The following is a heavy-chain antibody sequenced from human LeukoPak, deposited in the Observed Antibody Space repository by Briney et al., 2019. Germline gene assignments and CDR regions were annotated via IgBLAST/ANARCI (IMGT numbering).Heavy chain of an antibody. CDR2: MNPNSGNT. Sequence: ASVKVSCKAPGYTFTSYDINWVRQATGQGLEWMGWMNPNSGNTGYAQKFQGRVTITRNTSISAAYMELSSLRSEDTAVYYCARGITIFEDAFDIWGQGTMVTVSS. J-gene: IGHJ3*02. V-gene: IGHV1-8*03. CDR1: GYTFTSYD. CDR3: ARGITIFEDAFDI. D-gene: IGHD3-3*01.